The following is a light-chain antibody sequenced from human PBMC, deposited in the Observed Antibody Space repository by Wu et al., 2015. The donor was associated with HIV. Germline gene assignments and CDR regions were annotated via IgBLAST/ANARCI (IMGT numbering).Light chain of an antibody. CDR2: GVS. CDR3: QQYHSSRALT. CDR1: QSVSSRY. J-gene: IGKJ4*01. V-gene: IGKV3-20*01. Sequence: EIVLTQSPGTLSLSPGDTATLSCRAGQSVSSRYLAWYQQKPGQAPRLLIYGVSSRATGIPDRFSGSGSGTDFTLSISRLEPEDFAVYYCQQYHSSRALTFGGGTEGG.